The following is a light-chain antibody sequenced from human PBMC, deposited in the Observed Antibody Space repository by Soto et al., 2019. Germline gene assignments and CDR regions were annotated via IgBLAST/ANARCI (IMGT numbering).Light chain of an antibody. J-gene: IGLJ3*02. CDR2: ANT. CDR3: QSYDNSLSAWV. V-gene: IGLV1-40*01. Sequence: QAVVTQPPSVSGAPGQRVTIYCTGSSSNIGAVFDVHWYQQLPGTAPKLLIYANTNRPSGVPDRFSGSKSGTSASLAITGLQAEDEADYYCQSYDNSLSAWVFGGGTKLTVL. CDR1: SSNIGAVFD.